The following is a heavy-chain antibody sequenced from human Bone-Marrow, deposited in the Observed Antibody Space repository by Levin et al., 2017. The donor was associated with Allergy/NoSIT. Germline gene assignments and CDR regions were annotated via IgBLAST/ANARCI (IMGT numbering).Heavy chain of an antibody. CDR3: AKDKYGSVWYLMDV. V-gene: IGHV3-9*01. CDR1: GFSFDDFA. J-gene: IGHJ6*02. Sequence: SLKISCAASGFSFDDFALHWVRQGPGKGLEWVSGISWDSGSIGYADSVKGRFTISRDNAKNSLYLQMNSLRAEDTALYYCAKDKYGSVWYLMDVWGQGTTVTVSS. CDR2: ISWDSGSI. D-gene: IGHD3-10*01.